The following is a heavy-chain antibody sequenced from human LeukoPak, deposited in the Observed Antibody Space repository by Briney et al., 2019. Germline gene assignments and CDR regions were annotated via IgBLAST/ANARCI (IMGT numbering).Heavy chain of an antibody. CDR3: ARGIILRFLEWSPRDAFDI. Sequence: SETLSLTCSVSGASVSSSTYYWGWIRQSPGKDLEWVGSIYHSGSTFYSLSLKSRVTMTLDASRNQFSLKLTSVTAADTAVYYCARGIILRFLEWSPRDAFDIWGQGTMVTVSS. J-gene: IGHJ3*02. V-gene: IGHV4-39*01. CDR1: GASVSSSTYY. D-gene: IGHD3-3*01. CDR2: IYHSGST.